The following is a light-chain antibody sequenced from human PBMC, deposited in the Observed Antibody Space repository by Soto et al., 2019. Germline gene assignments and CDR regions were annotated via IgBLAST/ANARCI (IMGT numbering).Light chain of an antibody. Sequence: DIQMTQSPSSVSASVGDRVTITCRASQGIDNKLAWYQQRPGQAPNLLIYASSSLRSGVPSRFSGGRSGTDFTLTISSLQPEDSATYYCQQASSFPLTFGGGTKVEIK. CDR3: QQASSFPLT. J-gene: IGKJ4*01. V-gene: IGKV1-12*01. CDR2: ASS. CDR1: QGIDNK.